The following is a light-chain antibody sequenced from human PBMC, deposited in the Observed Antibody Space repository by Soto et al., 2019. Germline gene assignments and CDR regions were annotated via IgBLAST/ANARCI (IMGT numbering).Light chain of an antibody. CDR1: SSDVGRFHL. J-gene: IGLJ2*01. V-gene: IGLV2-23*02. Sequence: QSVLTQPASVSGSPGQSITLSCTGTSSDVGRFHLVSWYQQYPGKAPRLMIYEVSQRPSGVSSRFSGSKSGNTASLTISGLQAEDEADYYCSCARGDTHVVFGGGAKLTVL. CDR2: EVS. CDR3: CSCARGDTHVV.